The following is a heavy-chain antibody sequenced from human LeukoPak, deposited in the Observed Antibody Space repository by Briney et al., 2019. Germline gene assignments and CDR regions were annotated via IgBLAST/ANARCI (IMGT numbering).Heavy chain of an antibody. CDR1: GGSISSYY. J-gene: IGHJ4*02. V-gene: IGHV4-59*08. Sequence: SETLSLTCTVSGGSISSYYWSWIRQPPGRGLEWIGYIYYSGSTNYNPSLKSRVTISVDTSKNQFSLKLSSVTAADTAVYYCARQLCSGGSCYGLSFDYWGQGTLVTVSS. D-gene: IGHD2-15*01. CDR3: ARQLCSGGSCYGLSFDY. CDR2: IYYSGST.